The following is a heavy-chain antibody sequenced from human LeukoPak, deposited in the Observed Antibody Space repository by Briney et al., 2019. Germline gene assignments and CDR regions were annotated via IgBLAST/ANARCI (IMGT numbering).Heavy chain of an antibody. CDR2: ISGSGGST. D-gene: IGHD6-13*01. Sequence: PGGSLRLSCAASGFTFSSYAMSWVRQAPGKGLEWVSAISGSGGSTYYADSVKGRFTISRDNSKNTLYLQMNSLRAEDTAVYYCARDQRKGKSQLEDYWGQGTLVTVSS. CDR3: ARDQRKGKSQLEDY. CDR1: GFTFSSYA. V-gene: IGHV3-23*01. J-gene: IGHJ4*02.